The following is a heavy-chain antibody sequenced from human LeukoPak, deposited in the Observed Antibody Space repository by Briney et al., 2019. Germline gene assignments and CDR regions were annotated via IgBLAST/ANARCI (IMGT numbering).Heavy chain of an antibody. J-gene: IGHJ6*02. Sequence: MSSETLSLTCTVSGGSISSGGYYWSWIRQHPGKGLEWIGYIYYSGSTYYNPSLKSRVNISVDTSKSQFSLELSSVTAADTAVYYCATLNYYYDMDVWGQGTTVTVSS. CDR2: IYYSGST. V-gene: IGHV4-31*03. D-gene: IGHD3-10*01. CDR1: GGSISSGGYY. CDR3: ATLNYYYDMDV.